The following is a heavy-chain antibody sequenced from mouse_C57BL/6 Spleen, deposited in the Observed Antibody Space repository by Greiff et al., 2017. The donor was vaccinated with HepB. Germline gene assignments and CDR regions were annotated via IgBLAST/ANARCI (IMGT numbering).Heavy chain of an antibody. CDR3: ARYDYDEEDAMDY. V-gene: IGHV1-22*01. CDR2: INPNNGGT. D-gene: IGHD2-4*01. CDR1: GYTFTDYN. J-gene: IGHJ4*01. Sequence: EVQLVESGPELVKPGASVKMSCKASGYTFTDYNMHWVKQSHGKSLEWIGYINPNNGGTSYNQKFKGKATLTVNKSSSTAYMELRSLTSEDSAVYYCARYDYDEEDAMDYWGQGTSVTVSS.